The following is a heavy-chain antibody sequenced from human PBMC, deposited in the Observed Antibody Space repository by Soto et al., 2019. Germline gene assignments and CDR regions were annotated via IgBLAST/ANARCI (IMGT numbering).Heavy chain of an antibody. CDR1: GFIFRSYA. J-gene: IGHJ6*02. V-gene: IGHV3-33*01. CDR3: ARGGGIQTYLDVFHYGMDV. Sequence: QVQLVESGGGVVQPGRSLRLSCAASGFIFRSYAMHWVRQAPGKGLEWVAVIWYDGTNKYYADSVKGRFTISRDNSKNTLYLQMNSLRAEDTALYYCARGGGIQTYLDVFHYGMDVWGQGTTVTASS. CDR2: IWYDGTNK. D-gene: IGHD1-20*01.